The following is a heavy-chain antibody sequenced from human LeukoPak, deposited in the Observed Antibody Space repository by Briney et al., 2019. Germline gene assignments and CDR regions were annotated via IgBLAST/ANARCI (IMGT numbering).Heavy chain of an antibody. Sequence: SETLSLTCTVSGGSISDYYWSWTRQPPGKGPEWIGYIYYRGSTNYNPSLKSRVSMSIDTSKNQFSLRLSSVTAADTAVYYCARLATYGDYSDWGQGTLVTVSS. CDR1: GGSISDYY. D-gene: IGHD4-17*01. CDR3: ARLATYGDYSD. CDR2: IYYRGST. V-gene: IGHV4-59*08. J-gene: IGHJ4*02.